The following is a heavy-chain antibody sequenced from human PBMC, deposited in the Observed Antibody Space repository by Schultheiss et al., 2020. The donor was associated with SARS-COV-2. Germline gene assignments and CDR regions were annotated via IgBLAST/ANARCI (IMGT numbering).Heavy chain of an antibody. CDR1: GGSFSGYY. CDR3: ARDPDY. J-gene: IGHJ4*02. CDR2: IYYSGST. V-gene: IGHV4-59*01. Sequence: SETLSLTCAVYGGSFSGYYWSWIRQHPGKGLEWIGYIYYSGSTYYNPSLKSRVTISVDTSKNQFSLKLSSVTAADTAFYYCARDPDYWGQGTLVTVSS.